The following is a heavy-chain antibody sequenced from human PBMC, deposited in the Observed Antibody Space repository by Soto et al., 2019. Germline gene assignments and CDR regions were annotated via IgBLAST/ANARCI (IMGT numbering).Heavy chain of an antibody. CDR1: GFTFSNAW. Sequence: GGSLRLSCAASGFTFSNAWMSWVRQAPGKGLEWVGRIKSKTDGGTTDYAAPVKGRFTISRDDSKNTLYLQMNSLKTEDSAVYYCTTTLQSYDILTGYAFDIWGQGTMVTVSS. D-gene: IGHD3-9*01. V-gene: IGHV3-15*01. CDR2: IKSKTDGGTT. J-gene: IGHJ3*02. CDR3: TTTLQSYDILTGYAFDI.